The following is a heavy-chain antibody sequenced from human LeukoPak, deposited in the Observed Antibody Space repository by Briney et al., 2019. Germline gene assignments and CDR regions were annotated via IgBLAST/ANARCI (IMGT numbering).Heavy chain of an antibody. V-gene: IGHV1-18*01. D-gene: IGHD1-14*01. CDR2: ISAYNGNT. Sequence: GASVKASCKASGYTFTSYGFSWVRQAPGQGLEWMGWISAYNGNTNYAQKLQGRVTMTTDTSTSTAYMELRSLRSDDTAVYYCARDIGWVMGNHRDYWGQGTLVTVSS. CDR3: ARDIGWVMGNHRDY. J-gene: IGHJ4*02. CDR1: GYTFTSYG.